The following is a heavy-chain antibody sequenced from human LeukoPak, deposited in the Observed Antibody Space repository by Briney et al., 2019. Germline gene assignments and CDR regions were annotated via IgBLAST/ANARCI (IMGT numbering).Heavy chain of an antibody. J-gene: IGHJ4*02. CDR2: INPNSGDT. Sequence: ASVKVSCRASGYTLTGYYMHWVRQAPGQGLEWMGRINPNSGDTSYAQKFQGRVTITRDTSISTAYMELSSMRSDDTAVYYCVRENYKFDYWGQGTLVTVSS. D-gene: IGHD3-10*01. V-gene: IGHV1-2*06. CDR3: VRENYKFDY. CDR1: GYTLTGYY.